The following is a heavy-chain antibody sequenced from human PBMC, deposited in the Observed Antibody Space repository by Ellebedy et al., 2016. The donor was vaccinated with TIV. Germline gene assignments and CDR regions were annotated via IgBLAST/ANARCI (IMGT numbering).Heavy chain of an antibody. CDR2: ISSSSSTI. J-gene: IGHJ6*02. CDR3: ARAGDGMDV. Sequence: GGSLRLXXAASGFTFSSYSMNWVRQAPGKGLEWVSYISSSSSTIYYADSVKGRFTISRDNAKNSLYLQMNSLRAEDTAVYYCARAGDGMDVWGQGTTVTVSS. V-gene: IGHV3-48*04. D-gene: IGHD3-10*01. CDR1: GFTFSSYS.